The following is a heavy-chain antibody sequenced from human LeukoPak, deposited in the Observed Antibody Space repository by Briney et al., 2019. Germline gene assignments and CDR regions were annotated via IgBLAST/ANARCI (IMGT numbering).Heavy chain of an antibody. CDR2: ISVRGGST. CDR3: AKDRLTGTPYYFDY. J-gene: IGHJ4*02. CDR1: GFTFSSYA. V-gene: IGHV3-23*01. Sequence: GGSLRLSCAASGFTFSSYAMSWVRQAPGKGLEWVSGISVRGGSTYYADSVKGLFTISRDNSKNTLYLQMDSLRAEDTAVYYCAKDRLTGTPYYFDYWGQGTLVTVSS. D-gene: IGHD1-20*01.